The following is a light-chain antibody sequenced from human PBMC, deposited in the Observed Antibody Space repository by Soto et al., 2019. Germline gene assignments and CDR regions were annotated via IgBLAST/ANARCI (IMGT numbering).Light chain of an antibody. Sequence: QSVLTQTPSVSEAPGQRVTISCSGGTSNIGNNAVNWYQQLPGKAPKLLIYSDDLLPSGVSDRFSGSRSGTSASLAISGLQSEDEADYYCATWDDSLNGHVLGGGTKVTVL. CDR3: ATWDDSLNGHV. CDR1: TSNIGNNA. CDR2: SDD. V-gene: IGLV1-36*01. J-gene: IGLJ3*02.